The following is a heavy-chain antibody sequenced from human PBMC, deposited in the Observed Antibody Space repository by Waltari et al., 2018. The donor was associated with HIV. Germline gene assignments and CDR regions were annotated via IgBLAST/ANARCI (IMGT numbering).Heavy chain of an antibody. CDR3: ARGLGGDYVGYFYYGMDV. V-gene: IGHV4-34*01. Sequence: QVQLQQWGTGLLKPSETLSLTCAVYGASFSGYYWTWIRQPPGKGLEWIGEINHSGDANHNPSLKCRVSISVDTSKKQFSLKLSSVTAADTAVYYCARGLGGDYVGYFYYGMDVWGQGTTVTVSS. CDR1: GASFSGYY. D-gene: IGHD4-17*01. J-gene: IGHJ6*02. CDR2: INHSGDA.